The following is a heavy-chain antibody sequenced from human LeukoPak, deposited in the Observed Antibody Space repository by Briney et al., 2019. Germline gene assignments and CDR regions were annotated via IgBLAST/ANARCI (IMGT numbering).Heavy chain of an antibody. CDR1: GFTFSNAW. D-gene: IGHD3-10*01. V-gene: IGHV3-15*01. CDR3: TTDFGVRDY. J-gene: IGHJ4*02. Sequence: GGSLRLSCAASGFTFSNAWMSWVRQAPGKGLEWVGRSKSKTDGGTTDYAAPVKGRFTISRDDSKNTLYLQMNSLKTEDTAVYYCTTDFGVRDYWGQGTLVTVSS. CDR2: SKSKTDGGTT.